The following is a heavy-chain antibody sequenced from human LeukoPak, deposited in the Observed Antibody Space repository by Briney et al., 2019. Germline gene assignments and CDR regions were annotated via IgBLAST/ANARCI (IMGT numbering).Heavy chain of an antibody. D-gene: IGHD3-22*01. J-gene: IGHJ4*02. V-gene: IGHV3-11*01. CDR1: GFIFNDFY. CDR2: ISNTGDTK. Sequence: PGGSLRLSCAASGFIFNDFYMRWIRQAPGKGLEWISYISNTGDTKYYAASVRGRFTISRDNADNSLSLQLDSLRDEDTGIYYCARGLKYYYDSSGYYGGDYWGQGTPVTVSS. CDR3: ARGLKYYYDSSGYYGGDY.